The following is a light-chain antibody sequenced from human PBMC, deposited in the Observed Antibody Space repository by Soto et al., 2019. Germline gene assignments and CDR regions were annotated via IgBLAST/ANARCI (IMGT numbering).Light chain of an antibody. CDR3: CSYAGSYPYVI. V-gene: IGLV2-11*01. CDR1: SSDFGGYNY. J-gene: IGLJ2*01. Sequence: QSALTQPRSVSGSPGQSVTISCTGTSSDFGGYNYVSWYQQSPGKAPKLMIYDVSKRPSGVPDRFSGSKSGNTASLTISGLQAEDEADYYCCSYAGSYPYVIFGGGTKVTVL. CDR2: DVS.